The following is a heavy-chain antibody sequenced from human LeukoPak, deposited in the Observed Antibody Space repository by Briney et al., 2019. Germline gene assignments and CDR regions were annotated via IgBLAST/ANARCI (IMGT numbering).Heavy chain of an antibody. V-gene: IGHV4-39*07. CDR1: GGSISSSSYY. J-gene: IGHJ2*01. CDR2: IYYSGST. CDR3: ARDRVYSSGYRYFDL. Sequence: SETLSLTCTVSGGSISSSSYYWSWIRQPPGKGLEWIGSIYYSGSTYYNPSLKSRVTISVDTSKNQFSLKLSSVTAADTAVYYCARDRVYSSGYRYFDLWGRGTLVTVSS. D-gene: IGHD3-22*01.